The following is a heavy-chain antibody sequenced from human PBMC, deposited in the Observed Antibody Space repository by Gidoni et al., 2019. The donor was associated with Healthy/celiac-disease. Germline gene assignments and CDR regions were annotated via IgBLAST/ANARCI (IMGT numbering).Heavy chain of an antibody. CDR3: AKGRTVAGMAYYYYGMDV. CDR1: GFTFCSHA. Sequence: EVKLLESGGGLVQPGGSLRLSCAASGFTFCSHARSWVRQAPGKGLEWVSAISGSGGSTYYADSVKGRFTISRDNSKNTLYLQMNSLRAEDTAVYYCAKGRTVAGMAYYYYGMDVWGQGTTVTVSS. J-gene: IGHJ6*02. V-gene: IGHV3-23*01. D-gene: IGHD6-19*01. CDR2: ISGSGGST.